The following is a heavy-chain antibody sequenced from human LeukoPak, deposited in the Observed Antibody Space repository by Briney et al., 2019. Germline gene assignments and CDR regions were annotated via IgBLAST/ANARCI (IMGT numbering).Heavy chain of an antibody. CDR2: ISAYNGNT. D-gene: IGHD6-19*01. CDR3: ARDVGIAVAGTLGY. J-gene: IGHJ4*02. CDR1: GYTFTSYG. Sequence: ASVKVSCKASGYTFTSYGISWVGQAPGQGREGMGWISAYNGNTNYAQKLQGRVTMTTDTSTSTAYMELRSLRSDDTAVYYCARDVGIAVAGTLGYWGQGTLVAVSS. V-gene: IGHV1-18*01.